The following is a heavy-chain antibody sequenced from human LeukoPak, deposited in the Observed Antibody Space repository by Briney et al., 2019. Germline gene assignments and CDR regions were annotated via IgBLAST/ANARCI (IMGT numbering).Heavy chain of an antibody. CDR1: GGTFSSYA. CDR3: ARVSRDGYTTAFDI. CDR2: IIPILGIA. Sequence: SVKVSCKASGGTFSSYAISWVRQAPGQGLEWMGRIIPILGIANYAQKFQGRVTITADKSTSTAYMELSSLRSEDTAVYYCARVSRDGYTTAFDIWGQGTMVTVSS. D-gene: IGHD5-24*01. J-gene: IGHJ3*02. V-gene: IGHV1-69*04.